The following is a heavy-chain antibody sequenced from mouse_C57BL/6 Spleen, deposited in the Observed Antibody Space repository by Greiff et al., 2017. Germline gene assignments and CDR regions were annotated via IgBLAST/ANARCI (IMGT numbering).Heavy chain of an antibody. CDR2: IDPSDRET. Sequence: QVQLQQPGAELVRPGSSVKLSCKASGYTFTSYWMHWVKQRPIQGLEWIGNIDPSDRETHYNQKFKDKATLTVDKSSSKAYMHLSSLTSEESAVYYCARWAYNSNYVGGAYAMDYWGQGTSVTVSS. CDR1: GYTFTSYW. D-gene: IGHD2-5*01. V-gene: IGHV1-52*01. CDR3: ARWAYNSNYVGGAYAMDY. J-gene: IGHJ4*01.